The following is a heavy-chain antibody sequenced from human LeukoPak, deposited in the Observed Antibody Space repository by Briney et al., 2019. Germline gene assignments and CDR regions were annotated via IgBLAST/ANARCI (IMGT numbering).Heavy chain of an antibody. J-gene: IGHJ5*02. D-gene: IGHD5-12*01. V-gene: IGHV3-7*01. CDR3: ARRGYSGHATTYNWFDP. Sequence: PGGSLGLSCAASGFTFSSYNMNWVRQAPGKGLEWVANIKQDGSEKYYVDSVKGRFTISRDNAKNSLYLQMNSLRAEDTAVYYCARRGYSGHATTYNWFDPWGQGTLVTVSS. CDR1: GFTFSSYN. CDR2: IKQDGSEK.